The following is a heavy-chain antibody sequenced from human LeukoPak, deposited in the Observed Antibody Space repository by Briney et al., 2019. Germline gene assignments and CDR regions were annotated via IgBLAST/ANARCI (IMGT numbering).Heavy chain of an antibody. J-gene: IGHJ4*02. CDR1: GGSISSSSYY. Sequence: SETLSLTCTASGGSISSSSYYWGWIRQPPGKCLEGMGSIYYSGSTYSNPSLKTRVTISVDPSKNQSSLTLSSVTAADTAVYYCVRHPIVGATGDYWGQGTLVTVSS. V-gene: IGHV4-39*01. CDR3: VRHPIVGATGDY. CDR2: IYYSGST. D-gene: IGHD1-26*01.